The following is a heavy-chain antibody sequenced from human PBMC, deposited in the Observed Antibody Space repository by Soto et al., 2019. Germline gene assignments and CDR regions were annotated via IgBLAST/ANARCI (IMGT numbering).Heavy chain of an antibody. CDR1: GYSFTGYY. CDR3: ARGVYGTGGYPFPYFDY. CDR2: INPDSGAT. J-gene: IGHJ4*02. Sequence: HEHLVQSGAEVKRPGASLKVSCKASGYSFTGYYIHWVRQAPGQGLEWMGWINPDSGATNYAQNCQGRVTLTSDTSISTAAMALTSLTSGDPAVYYCARGVYGTGGYPFPYFDYRGQRPLVIVSA. V-gene: IGHV1-2*02. D-gene: IGHD2-8*02.